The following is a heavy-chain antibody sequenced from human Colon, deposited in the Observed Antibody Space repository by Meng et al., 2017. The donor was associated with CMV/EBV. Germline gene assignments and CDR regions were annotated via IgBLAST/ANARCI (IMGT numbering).Heavy chain of an antibody. CDR3: VRDDRTTYLFDY. J-gene: IGHJ4*02. CDR2: INKDGSEE. Sequence: GESLKISCTASGLTFSDSFMSWVRQAPGKGLEWVANINKDGSEEHYVDSVKGRLTISRDNAKNLLYLQMNSLRAEDTAVYYCVRDDRTTYLFDYWGQGTLVTVSS. V-gene: IGHV3-7*01. D-gene: IGHD1-7*01. CDR1: GLTFSDSF.